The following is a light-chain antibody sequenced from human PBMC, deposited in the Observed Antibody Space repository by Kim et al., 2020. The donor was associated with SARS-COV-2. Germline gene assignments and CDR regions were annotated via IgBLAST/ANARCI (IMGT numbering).Light chain of an antibody. V-gene: IGLV1-44*01. CDR1: SSEGEMRY. CDR3: ATWDVSLNGWV. Sequence: GQRVTVACSDSSSEGEMRYVNGSQQLPGTAPRGFINNDYNRPSGVPDRFSGSRSGTSASLAISGLQSEDEADYYCATWDVSLNGWVFGGGTQLTVL. J-gene: IGLJ3*02. CDR2: NDY.